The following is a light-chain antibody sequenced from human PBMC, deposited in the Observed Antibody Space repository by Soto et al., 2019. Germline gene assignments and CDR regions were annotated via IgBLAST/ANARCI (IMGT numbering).Light chain of an antibody. CDR1: QGISSA. V-gene: IGKV1-13*02. Sequence: AIQLTQSPSSLSASVGDRVTITCRASQGISSALAWYQQKPGKAPKLLIYDASSLESGVPSRFSGSGSGTDFTLTISSLQPEDFETYYCQHYNSYSEAFGQGTKVDIX. CDR3: QHYNSYSEA. CDR2: DAS. J-gene: IGKJ1*01.